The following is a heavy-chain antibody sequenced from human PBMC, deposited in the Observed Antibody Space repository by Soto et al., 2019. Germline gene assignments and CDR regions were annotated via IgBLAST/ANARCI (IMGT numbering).Heavy chain of an antibody. CDR3: ARAIRVGAMVPFDY. V-gene: IGHV1-3*05. D-gene: IGHD1-26*01. J-gene: IGHJ4*02. Sequence: QVQLVQSGAEEKKPGASVKVSCKASGYTFTSYAMHWVRQAPGQRLEWMGWINAGNGNTKYSQKFQGRVTITRDTSASTAYMELSSLRSEDTAVYYCARAIRVGAMVPFDYWGQGTLVTVSS. CDR2: INAGNGNT. CDR1: GYTFTSYA.